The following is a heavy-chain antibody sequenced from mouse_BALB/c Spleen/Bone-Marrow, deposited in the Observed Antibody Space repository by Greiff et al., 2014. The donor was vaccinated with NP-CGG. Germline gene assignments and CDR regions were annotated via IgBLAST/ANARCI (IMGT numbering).Heavy chain of an antibody. D-gene: IGHD1-1*01. CDR3: ASYYYGSSSFAY. V-gene: IGHV14-3*02. CDR1: GFNIKDTY. J-gene: IGHJ3*01. Sequence: EVQLQQSGAELVKPGASVKLSCTASGFNIKDTYMHWVKQRPEQGPEWIGRIDPANGNTKYDPKFQGKATITADTSSNTAYPQLSSLTSEDTAVYYCASYYYGSSSFAYWGQGTLVTVSA. CDR2: IDPANGNT.